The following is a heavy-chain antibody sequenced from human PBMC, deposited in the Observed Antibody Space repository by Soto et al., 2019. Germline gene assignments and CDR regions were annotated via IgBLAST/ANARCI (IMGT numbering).Heavy chain of an antibody. D-gene: IGHD6-19*01. CDR1: GGSISISSYS. CDR2: IYYSGST. V-gene: IGHV4-39*01. CDR3: ASISYSSGWSAQVWHYYYGMDV. J-gene: IGHJ6*02. Sequence: SETLSLTCTVSGGSISISSYSWGWIRQPPGKGLEWIGSIYYSGSTYYNPSLKSRVTISVDTSKNQFSLKLSSVTAADTAVYYCASISYSSGWSAQVWHYYYGMDVWGQGTTVTVSS.